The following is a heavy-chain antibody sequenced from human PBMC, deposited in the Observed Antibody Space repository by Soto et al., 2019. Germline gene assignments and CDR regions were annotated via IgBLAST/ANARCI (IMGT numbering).Heavy chain of an antibody. CDR1: GFTFSCSA. Sequence: LXLSCAASGFTFSCSAMHWVLQAPVKGLEWVAVISYDGSNKYYADSVKGRFTISRDNSKNTLYLQMNSLRAEDTAVYYCAREGGTAMVRYYYYYYGMDGWGQGTTVTVSS. J-gene: IGHJ6*02. D-gene: IGHD5-18*01. V-gene: IGHV3-30-3*01. CDR3: AREGGTAMVRYYYYYYGMDG. CDR2: ISYDGSNK.